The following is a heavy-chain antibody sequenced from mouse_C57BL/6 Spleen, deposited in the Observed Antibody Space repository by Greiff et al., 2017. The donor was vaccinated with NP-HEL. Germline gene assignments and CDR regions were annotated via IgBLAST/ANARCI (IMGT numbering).Heavy chain of an antibody. CDR1: GYTFTSYW. V-gene: IGHV1-74*01. CDR3: ATATVVPYGMGY. CDR2: IHPSASDT. Sequence: VQLQQPGAELVKPGASVKVSCKASGYTFTSYWMHWVKQRPGQGLEWIGRIHPSASDTNYNQKFKGKATLTVDKSSSTAYMQLSSLTSEDSAVYYCATATVVPYGMGYWGQGTSVTVSS. D-gene: IGHD1-1*01. J-gene: IGHJ4*01.